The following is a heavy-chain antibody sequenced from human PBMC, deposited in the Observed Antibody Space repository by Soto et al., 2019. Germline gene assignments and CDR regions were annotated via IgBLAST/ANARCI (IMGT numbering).Heavy chain of an antibody. CDR3: ARVGNIAPRPLDY. D-gene: IGHD6-6*01. Sequence: ASVKVSCKASGYTFTNYYMHWVRQAPGQGLEWMGIINPSGGGTNYAQKFQGRVTMTRDTSTSILYMELSSLRSDDTAVYYCARVGNIAPRPLDYWGQGTLVPVSS. J-gene: IGHJ4*02. CDR1: GYTFTNYY. CDR2: INPSGGGT. V-gene: IGHV1-46*01.